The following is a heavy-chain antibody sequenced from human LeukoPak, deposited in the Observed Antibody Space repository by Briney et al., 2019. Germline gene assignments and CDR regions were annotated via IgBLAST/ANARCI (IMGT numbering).Heavy chain of an antibody. V-gene: IGHV3-23*01. Sequence: QAGGSLRLSCAASGFTFNSYAMSWVRQAPGKGLEWVSTISGSGGSTYYADSVKGRFTISRDNSQKTLYLQMNSLRAEDTAVYYCAKDRRLYTTSWHFECWGQGTPVTVSS. CDR2: ISGSGGST. CDR3: AKDRRLYTTSWHFEC. CDR1: GFTFNSYA. D-gene: IGHD6-13*01. J-gene: IGHJ4*02.